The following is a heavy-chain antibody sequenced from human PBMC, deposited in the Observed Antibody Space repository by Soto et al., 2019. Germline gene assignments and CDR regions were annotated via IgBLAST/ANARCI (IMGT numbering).Heavy chain of an antibody. Sequence: EVQLVETGGGLIQPGGSLRLSCAASGFSVRTNYMSWVRQAPGKGLEWVSVFESGGSIYYADSVKGRFIISRDNAKNTLYLQMNSLRVEDTAVYYCARAGGTPNFFDYWGQGTLVTVSS. D-gene: IGHD3-16*01. CDR2: FESGGSI. J-gene: IGHJ4*02. CDR1: GFSVRTNY. V-gene: IGHV3-53*02. CDR3: ARAGGTPNFFDY.